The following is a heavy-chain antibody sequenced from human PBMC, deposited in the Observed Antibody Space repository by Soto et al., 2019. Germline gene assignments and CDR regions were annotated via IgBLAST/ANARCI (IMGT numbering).Heavy chain of an antibody. V-gene: IGHV4-30-4*01. CDR3: GRAHLDLQQLVRYYYSMDV. CDR1: GGSISSGDYY. J-gene: IGHJ6*02. Sequence: SETLSLTCTVSGGSISSGDYYWSWIRQPPGKGLEWIGYIHYSGSTYHNPSLKSRVTISVDTSKNQFSLKLTSVTAADTAVYYCGRAHLDLQQLVRYYYSMDVWGQGTTVTVSS. D-gene: IGHD6-13*01. CDR2: IHYSGST.